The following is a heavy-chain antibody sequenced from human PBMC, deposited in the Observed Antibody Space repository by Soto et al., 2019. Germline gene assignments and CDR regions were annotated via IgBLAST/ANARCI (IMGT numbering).Heavy chain of an antibody. CDR1: GYTFTSYY. Sequence: ASVKVSCKASGYTFTSYYMHWVRQAPGQGLEWMGIINPSGGSTSYAQKFQGRVTMTRDTSTSTVYMELSSLRSEDTAVYYCARGGTLPYYYDSSDPGAGLIDYWGQGTLVTVSS. CDR3: ARGGTLPYYYDSSDPGAGLIDY. CDR2: INPSGGST. J-gene: IGHJ4*02. D-gene: IGHD3-22*01. V-gene: IGHV1-46*01.